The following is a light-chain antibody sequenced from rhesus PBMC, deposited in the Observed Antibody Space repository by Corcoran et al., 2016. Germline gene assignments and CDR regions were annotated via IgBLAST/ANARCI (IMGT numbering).Light chain of an antibody. CDR3: QQYSSRPPT. Sequence: DIQMTQSPSSLSASVGDTVTITCRASQGISSWLAWYQQKPGKAPKLLIYKASRLHSGVPSRFSGSGSGTALTITISSLQSEDCATYFWQQYSSRPPTFGQGTKVEIK. V-gene: IGKV1-22*01. CDR1: QGISSW. CDR2: KAS. J-gene: IGKJ1*01.